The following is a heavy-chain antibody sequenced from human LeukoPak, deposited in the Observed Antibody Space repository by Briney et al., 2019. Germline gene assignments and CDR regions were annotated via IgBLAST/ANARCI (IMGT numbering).Heavy chain of an antibody. D-gene: IGHD3-10*01. Sequence: SETLSLTCTVSGDSLNSSNYYWGWIRQPPGKGLEWIGNIYYSGSTYYKPSLKSRVTISVDTSKNQFSLKLSSVTAADTAVYYCAGLYGSGSYYGYWGQGTLVTVSS. J-gene: IGHJ4*02. CDR1: GDSLNSSNYY. CDR2: IYYSGST. CDR3: AGLYGSGSYYGY. V-gene: IGHV4-39*01.